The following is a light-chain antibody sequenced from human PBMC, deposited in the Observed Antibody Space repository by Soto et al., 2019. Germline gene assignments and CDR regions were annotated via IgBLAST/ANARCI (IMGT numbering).Light chain of an antibody. V-gene: IGLV1-51*01. CDR3: GAWDNSLSAFL. CDR1: SSNVGSSY. J-gene: IGLJ2*01. Sequence: QSVLTQPPSVSAAPGQRVTISCSGSSSNVGSSYVSWYQQFPGTVPKLLIFEDNKRPSGTPDRFSGSKSGASATLGIAGLQTGDEADYYCGAWDNSLSAFLFGGGTKVTVL. CDR2: EDN.